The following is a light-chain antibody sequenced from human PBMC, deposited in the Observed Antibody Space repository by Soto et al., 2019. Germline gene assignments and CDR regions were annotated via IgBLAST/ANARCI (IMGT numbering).Light chain of an antibody. J-gene: IGKJ1*01. CDR3: QQTYTAPWT. Sequence: DIQMTQSPSSLSASVGDRVTITCRASQSTSTYLNWYQQKPGKAPKLLIYAASSLHSGVPSRFSGSGSGTDFTLTISSLQPEDFATYYCQQTYTAPWTFGQGTTVEIK. CDR2: AAS. V-gene: IGKV1-39*01. CDR1: QSTSTY.